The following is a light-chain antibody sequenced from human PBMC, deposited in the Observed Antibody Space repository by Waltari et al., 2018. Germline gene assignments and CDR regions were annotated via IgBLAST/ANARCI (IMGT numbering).Light chain of an antibody. Sequence: ALRMTQSPSSSSASTGDRVTTTCRASQAIGSDLAWYPQKPGRVPKLLISAASTLQSGVPSRFTGSGAGTDFTLSINCLQSEDFATYCWQPNYDYPRTFGQGTKVEVK. CDR3: QPNYDYPRT. CDR2: AAS. V-gene: IGKV1-8*01. CDR1: QAIGSD. J-gene: IGKJ1*01.